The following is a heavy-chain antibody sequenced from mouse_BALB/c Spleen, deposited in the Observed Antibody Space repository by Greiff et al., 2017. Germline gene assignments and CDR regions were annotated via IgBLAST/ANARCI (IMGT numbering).Heavy chain of an antibody. V-gene: IGHV5-12-1*01. J-gene: IGHJ2*01. CDR2: ISSGGGST. D-gene: IGHD4-1*01. Sequence: EVKLIESGGGLVKPGGSLKLSCAASGFAFSSYDMSWVRQTPEKRLEWVAYISSGGGSTYYPDTVKGRFTISRDNAKNTLYLQMSSLKSEDTAMYYCARGGNWYFDYWGQGTTLTVSS. CDR3: ARGGNWYFDY. CDR1: GFAFSSYD.